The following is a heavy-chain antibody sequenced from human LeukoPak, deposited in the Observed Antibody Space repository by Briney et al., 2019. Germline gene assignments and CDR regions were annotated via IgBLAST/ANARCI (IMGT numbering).Heavy chain of an antibody. CDR2: INSDGSST. V-gene: IGHV3-74*01. D-gene: IGHD1-14*01. CDR3: ARANYATGIVY. CDR1: GFTFSSYA. Sequence: GGSLRLSCAASGFTFSSYAMSWVRQAPGKGLVWVSRINSDGSSTSYADSVKGRFTISRDNAKNTLYLQMNSLRAEDTAVYYCARANYATGIVYWGQGTLVTVSS. J-gene: IGHJ4*02.